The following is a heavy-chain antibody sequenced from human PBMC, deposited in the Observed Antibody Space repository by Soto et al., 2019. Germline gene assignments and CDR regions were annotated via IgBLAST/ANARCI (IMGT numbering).Heavy chain of an antibody. CDR1: GFSLSTSEVG. CDR2: IYWNDDK. J-gene: IGHJ6*02. D-gene: IGHD3-16*01. Sequence: QITLKESGPTLVKPTQTLTLTCTFAGFSLSTSEVGVGWLRQPPGKALEWLALIYWNDDKRYRPSLKSRLTITKDTSKNQVVLTMTDTDPVDTATYYCGHSPYYYGLDVWGQGTTITVSS. V-gene: IGHV2-5*01. CDR3: GHSPYYYGLDV.